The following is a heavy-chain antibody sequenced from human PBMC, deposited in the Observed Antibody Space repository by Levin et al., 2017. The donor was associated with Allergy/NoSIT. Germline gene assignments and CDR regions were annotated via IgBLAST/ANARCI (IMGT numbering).Heavy chain of an antibody. CDR1: GITFSNAW. V-gene: IGHV3-15*01. D-gene: IGHD6-13*01. CDR3: STYSSSWYYFDY. Sequence: GESLKISCAASGITFSNAWMSWARQAPGKGLEWVGRIKSKTDGGTTEYAAPVKGRFTISRDDSKNTLYLQMNSLKHEDTAVYFCSTYSSSWYYFDYWGQGTLVTVSS. J-gene: IGHJ4*02. CDR2: IKSKTDGGTT.